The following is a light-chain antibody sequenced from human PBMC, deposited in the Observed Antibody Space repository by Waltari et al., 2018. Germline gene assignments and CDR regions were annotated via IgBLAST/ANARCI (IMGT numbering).Light chain of an antibody. CDR3: QHYLRLPVT. Sequence: SCRASQGVSRALAWYQQTPGQAPRLLIYGASTRATGIPDRFSGSGSGTDFSLTISRLEPDDFAVYYCQHYLRLPVTFGQGTTVDI. J-gene: IGKJ1*01. CDR2: GAS. CDR1: QGVSRA. V-gene: IGKV3-20*01.